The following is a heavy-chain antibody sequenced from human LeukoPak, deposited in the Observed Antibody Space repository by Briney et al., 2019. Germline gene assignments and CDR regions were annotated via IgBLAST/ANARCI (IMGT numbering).Heavy chain of an antibody. CDR1: GFTFSSYS. CDR2: ISSSSSTI. D-gene: IGHD5-12*01. V-gene: IGHV3-48*01. Sequence: GGSLRLSCAASGFTFSSYSMNWVRQAPGKGLEWVSYISSSSSTIYYADSVKGRFTISRDNAKNSLYLQMNSLRAEDTAVYYCARDGARVWSGYDYWGKPYYFDYWGQGTLVTVSS. J-gene: IGHJ4*02. CDR3: ARDGARVWSGYDYWGKPYYFDY.